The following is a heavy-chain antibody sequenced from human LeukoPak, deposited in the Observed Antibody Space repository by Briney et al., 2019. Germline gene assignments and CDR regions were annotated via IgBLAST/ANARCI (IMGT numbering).Heavy chain of an antibody. CDR1: GFSFSSYE. CDR3: ARARGELTLYYYMDV. V-gene: IGHV3-48*03. CDR2: ISSSGSNI. J-gene: IGHJ6*03. D-gene: IGHD3-10*01. Sequence: GGSLRLSCAASGFSFSSYEMNWVRQAPGKGLEWVSNISSSGSNIHYADSVKGRFTISRDNAENSLYLQTNSLRAEDTAIYYCARARGELTLYYYMDVWGKGTTVTVSS.